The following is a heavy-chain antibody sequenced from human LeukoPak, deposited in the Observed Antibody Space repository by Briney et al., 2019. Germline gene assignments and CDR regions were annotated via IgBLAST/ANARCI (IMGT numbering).Heavy chain of an antibody. Sequence: GGSLRLSCAASGFTFSSYWMSWVRQAPGKGLEWVANIKQDGSEKYYVDSVKGQFTISRDNAKNSLYLQMNSLRAEDTAVYYCARDHSTYYDFWSGYSYYFDYWGQGTLVTVSS. D-gene: IGHD3-3*01. CDR3: ARDHSTYYDFWSGYSYYFDY. V-gene: IGHV3-7*01. CDR1: GFTFSSYW. J-gene: IGHJ4*02. CDR2: IKQDGSEK.